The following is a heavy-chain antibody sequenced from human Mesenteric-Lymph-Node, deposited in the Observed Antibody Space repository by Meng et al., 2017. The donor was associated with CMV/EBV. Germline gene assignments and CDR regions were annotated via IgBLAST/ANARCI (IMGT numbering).Heavy chain of an antibody. Sequence: GESLKISCAASGFTFSSYGMHWVRQAPGKGLEWVAFVQYEGRSKYYPDSMEGRFTVSRDNSKNTLYLQMNSLRPEDTAVYYCAQAGEGAIFGVIAYWGQGTLVTVSS. J-gene: IGHJ4*02. CDR1: GFTFSSYG. CDR2: VQYEGRSK. CDR3: AQAGEGAIFGVIAY. V-gene: IGHV3-30*02. D-gene: IGHD3-3*01.